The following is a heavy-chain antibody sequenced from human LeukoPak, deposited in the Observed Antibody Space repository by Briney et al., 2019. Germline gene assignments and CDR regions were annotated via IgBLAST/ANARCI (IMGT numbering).Heavy chain of an antibody. CDR2: INANSGGT. CDR3: ARQASSGWYDPYFDQ. D-gene: IGHD6-19*01. Sequence: ASVKVSCKASGYTFTSYGISWVRQAPGQGLEWMGWINANSGGTKFAQKFQGRVALTRDTSISTAYMELSRLTSDDTAVYYCARQASSGWYDPYFDQWGQGTLVTVSS. V-gene: IGHV1-2*02. CDR1: GYTFTSYG. J-gene: IGHJ4*02.